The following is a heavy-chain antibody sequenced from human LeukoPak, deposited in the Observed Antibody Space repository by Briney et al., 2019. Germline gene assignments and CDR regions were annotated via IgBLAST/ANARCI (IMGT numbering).Heavy chain of an antibody. CDR1: GFPFSSYW. J-gene: IGHJ4*02. D-gene: IGHD4-17*01. CDR2: IKQDGGET. V-gene: IGHV3-7*01. CDR3: AEDDYEN. Sequence: GGSLRLSCAASGFPFSSYWMAWVRQAPGKGLEWVASIKQDGGETFYVDSVKGRFTISRDNAKNSLYLQMNSLRAEDTAVYYCAEDDYENWGQGTLVTVSS.